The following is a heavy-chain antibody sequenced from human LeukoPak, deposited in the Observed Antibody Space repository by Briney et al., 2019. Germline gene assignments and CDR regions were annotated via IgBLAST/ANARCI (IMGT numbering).Heavy chain of an antibody. V-gene: IGHV1-8*01. Sequence: ASVKVSCKASGYTFTSYDINWVRQATGQGLEWMGWMNPNSGNTGYAQKFQGRVTTTRDTSISTAYMELSRLRSDDTAVYYCAREGAECALPDGGPVLAYCGGDRNWFDPWGQGTLVTVSS. CDR3: AREGAECALPDGGPVLAYCGGDRNWFDP. J-gene: IGHJ5*02. CDR1: GYTFTSYD. CDR2: MNPNSGNT. D-gene: IGHD2-21*02.